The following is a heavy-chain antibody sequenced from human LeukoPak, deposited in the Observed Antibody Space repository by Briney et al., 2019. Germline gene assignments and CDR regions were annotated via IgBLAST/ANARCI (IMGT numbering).Heavy chain of an antibody. D-gene: IGHD2-15*01. V-gene: IGHV3-30*02. CDR2: IQNDGSEA. CDR3: AKERKLLPFDC. Sequence: PGRSLRLSCAASGFTFSSYGMHWVRQAPGKGLEWVAFIQNDGSEAFYADSVKGRFTISRDNSKNTLYLQMNSLRTEDTAVYYCAKERKLLPFDCWGQGTLVTVSS. CDR1: GFTFSSYG. J-gene: IGHJ4*02.